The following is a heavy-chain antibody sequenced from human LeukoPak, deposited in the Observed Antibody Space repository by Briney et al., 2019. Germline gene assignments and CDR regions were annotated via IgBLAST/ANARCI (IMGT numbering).Heavy chain of an antibody. J-gene: IGHJ5*02. CDR3: ARPPSGDSSGHDNWFDP. D-gene: IGHD3-22*01. Sequence: SETLSLTCAVYGGSFSGYYWSWIRQPPGKGLGWIGEINHSGSTNYNPSLKSRVTISVDTSKNQFSLKLSSVTAADTAVYYCARPPSGDSSGHDNWFDPWGQGTLVTVSS. V-gene: IGHV4-34*01. CDR2: INHSGST. CDR1: GGSFSGYY.